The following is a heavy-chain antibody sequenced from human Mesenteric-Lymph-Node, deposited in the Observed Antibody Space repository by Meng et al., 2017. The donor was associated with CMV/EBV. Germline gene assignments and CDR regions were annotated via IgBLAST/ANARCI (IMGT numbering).Heavy chain of an antibody. J-gene: IGHJ4*02. CDR2: IYYTGST. CDR3: ASAREGYYYDRSGIDY. V-gene: IGHV4-59*01. CDR1: GGSFSGYY. Sequence: SQILSLTCAVYGGSFSGYYWSWIRQPPGKGLEWIGYIYYTGSTNYNPSLKSRVTISLDTSKNQFSLKLSSVTAADTAVYCCASAREGYYYDRSGIDYWGQGTLVTVSS. D-gene: IGHD3-22*01.